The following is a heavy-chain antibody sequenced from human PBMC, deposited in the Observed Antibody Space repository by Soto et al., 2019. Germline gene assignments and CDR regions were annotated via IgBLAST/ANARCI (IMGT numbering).Heavy chain of an antibody. CDR1: GFTFSSYW. CDR2: ISSDGSST. V-gene: IGHV3-74*01. J-gene: IGHJ3*02. CDR3: ARCWYYYDGSSYFSGDAFDI. D-gene: IGHD3-22*01. Sequence: EVQLVESGGGLVQPGGFLRLSCEASGFTFSSYWMHWVRQGPGKELVWVSRISSDGSSTNYADSVKGRFTISRDNAKNTLYLQMNSLRAEDTAVYYCARCWYYYDGSSYFSGDAFDIWGHGTMVTVSS.